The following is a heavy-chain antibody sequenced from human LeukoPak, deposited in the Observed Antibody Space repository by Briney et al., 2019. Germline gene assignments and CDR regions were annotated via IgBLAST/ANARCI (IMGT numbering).Heavy chain of an antibody. D-gene: IGHD4-17*01. CDR2: ISGDAGAT. CDR3: AKESTGGGPGYFDY. CDR1: GFTFSSYA. Sequence: GGSLSLSCAASGFTFSSYAMSWVRQAPGRGLEWVSAISGDAGATYYADFVKGRFTISRDNSKRTLYLQMNSLTAEDTAVYYCAKESTGGGPGYFDYWGQGTLVTVSS. J-gene: IGHJ4*02. V-gene: IGHV3-23*01.